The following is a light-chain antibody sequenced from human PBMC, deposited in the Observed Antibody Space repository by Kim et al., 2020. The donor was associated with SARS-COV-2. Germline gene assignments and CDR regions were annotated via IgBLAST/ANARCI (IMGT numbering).Light chain of an antibody. CDR2: QDT. CDR1: KLGDEY. CDR3: QTWDTSAVV. V-gene: IGLV3-1*01. Sequence: SYELTQPPSVSVSPGQTASITCSGDKLGDEYASWYQHKPGQSPVLVLYQDTKRPSGIPGRFSGSKSGNTATLTISGTPAMDEADYYCQTWDTSAVVFGGGTQLTVL. J-gene: IGLJ2*01.